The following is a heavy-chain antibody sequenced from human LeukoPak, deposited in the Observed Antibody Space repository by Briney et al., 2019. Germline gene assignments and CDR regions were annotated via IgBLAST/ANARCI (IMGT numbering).Heavy chain of an antibody. J-gene: IGHJ3*02. Sequence: PGGSLRLSCAASGFTFSSYAMSWVRQAPGKGLEWVSAISGSGGSTCYADSVKGRFTISRDNSKNTLYLQMNSLRAEDTAVYYCAKDVWDTDAFDIWGQGTMVTVSS. CDR1: GFTFSSYA. CDR2: ISGSGGST. V-gene: IGHV3-23*01. D-gene: IGHD5-18*01. CDR3: AKDVWDTDAFDI.